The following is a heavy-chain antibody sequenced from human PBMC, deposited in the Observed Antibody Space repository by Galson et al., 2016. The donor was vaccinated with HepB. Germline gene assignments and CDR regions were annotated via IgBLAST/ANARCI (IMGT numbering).Heavy chain of an antibody. J-gene: IGHJ4*02. CDR2: ISGSGGST. CDR1: GFTFSSYA. Sequence: SLRLSCAASGFTFSSYAMSWVRQAPGKGLEWVSAISGSGGSTYYADSVKGRFIISRDNSKHTLYLQMNSLRAEDTAVYYCAKVDSYGPFFSGDYWGQGTLVTVSS. V-gene: IGHV3-23*01. D-gene: IGHD5-18*01. CDR3: AKVDSYGPFFSGDY.